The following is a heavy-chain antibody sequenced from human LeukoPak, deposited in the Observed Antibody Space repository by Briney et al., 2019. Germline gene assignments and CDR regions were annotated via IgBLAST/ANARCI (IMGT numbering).Heavy chain of an antibody. D-gene: IGHD3-3*01. V-gene: IGHV4-59*01. Sequence: SETLSLTCTVSGGSISSYYWSWIRQPPGKGLEWIGYIYYSGSTNYNPSLKSRVTISVDTSKNQFSLKLSSVTAADTAVYYCARLPGITIFGVARGSGYFDYWGQGTLVTVSS. J-gene: IGHJ4*02. CDR3: ARLPGITIFGVARGSGYFDY. CDR2: IYYSGST. CDR1: GGSISSYY.